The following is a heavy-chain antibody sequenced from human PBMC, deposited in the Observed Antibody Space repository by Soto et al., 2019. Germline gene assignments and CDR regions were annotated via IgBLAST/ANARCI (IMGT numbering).Heavy chain of an antibody. J-gene: IGHJ4*02. Sequence: PGGSLRISRAASQSIFSRYGMNWVRQAPGKGLEWVSYISSSSSTIYYADSVKGRFTISRDNAKNSLYLQMNSLRAEDTAVYYCATGWIVAVAGDYWRQGT. V-gene: IGHV3-48*01. CDR2: ISSSSSTI. CDR3: ATGWIVAVAGDY. CDR1: QSIFSRYG. D-gene: IGHD6-19*01.